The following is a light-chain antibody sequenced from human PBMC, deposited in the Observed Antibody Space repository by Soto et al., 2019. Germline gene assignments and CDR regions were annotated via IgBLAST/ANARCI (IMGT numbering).Light chain of an antibody. CDR1: SSNIGAGYD. J-gene: IGLJ1*01. V-gene: IGLV1-40*01. Sequence: QSVLTQPPSVSGAPGQRVTISCIGSSSNIGAGYDAQWYQQLPGTAPKPLIYGNNNRPSGVPDRFSGSKSGTSASLAITGIQAEDASDYSCHSYAIGLSSYVRGTGSHVT. CDR2: GNN. CDR3: HSYAIGLSSYV.